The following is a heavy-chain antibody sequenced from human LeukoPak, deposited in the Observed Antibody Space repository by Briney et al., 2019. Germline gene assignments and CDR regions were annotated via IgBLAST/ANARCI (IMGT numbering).Heavy chain of an antibody. D-gene: IGHD3-22*01. CDR3: ASSEDSSGYYFDY. J-gene: IGHJ4*02. CDR1: GGTFSSYA. V-gene: IGHV1-69*04. CDR2: IIPILGIA. Sequence: ASVKVSCKASGGTFSSYAISWVRQAPGQGLEWMGRIIPILGIANYAQKFQGRVTITADKSTSTAYMELSSLRSEDTAVYYCASSEDSSGYYFDYWGRGTLVTVSS.